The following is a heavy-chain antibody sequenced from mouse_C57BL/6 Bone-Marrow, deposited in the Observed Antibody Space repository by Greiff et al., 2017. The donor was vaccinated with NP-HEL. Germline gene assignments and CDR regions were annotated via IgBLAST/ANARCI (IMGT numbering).Heavy chain of an antibody. CDR3: TLYFYGSFWFAY. D-gene: IGHD1-1*01. CDR2: IDPENGDT. V-gene: IGHV14-4*01. CDR1: GFNIKDDY. Sequence: VHVKQSGAELVRPGASVKLSCTASGFNIKDDYMHWVKQRPEQGLEWIGWIDPENGDTEYDSKFQGKATITADTSSNTAYLQLSSLTAEDTAVYYCTLYFYGSFWFAYWGQGTLVTVSA. J-gene: IGHJ3*01.